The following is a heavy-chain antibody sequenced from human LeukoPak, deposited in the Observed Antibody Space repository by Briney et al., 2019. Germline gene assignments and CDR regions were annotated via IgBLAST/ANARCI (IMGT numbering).Heavy chain of an antibody. D-gene: IGHD3-10*01. Sequence: ASVKVPCKASGYSFTSYDINWVRQATGQGLEWMGLMNPDSGNTAYAQRFQGRITMTRSTSIGTAYMELSSLRSEDTAVYYCARVQRVKFPMKYYFDYWGQGTLVTVSS. CDR1: GYSFTSYD. CDR3: ARVQRVKFPMKYYFDY. V-gene: IGHV1-8*01. J-gene: IGHJ4*02. CDR2: MNPDSGNT.